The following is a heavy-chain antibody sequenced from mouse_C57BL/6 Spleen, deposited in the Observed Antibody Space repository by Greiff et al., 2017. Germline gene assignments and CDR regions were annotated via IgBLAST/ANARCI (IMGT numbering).Heavy chain of an antibody. Sequence: VQLQQPGAELVKPGASVKLSCKASGYTFTSYWMQWVKQRPGQGLEWIGEIDPSDSYTNYNQKFKGKATLTVDTSSSTAYMQLSSLTSEDSAVYYCAKGGYDWYFDVWGTGTTVTVSS. CDR3: AKGGYDWYFDV. D-gene: IGHD2-2*01. CDR1: GYTFTSYW. J-gene: IGHJ1*03. CDR2: IDPSDSYT. V-gene: IGHV1-50*01.